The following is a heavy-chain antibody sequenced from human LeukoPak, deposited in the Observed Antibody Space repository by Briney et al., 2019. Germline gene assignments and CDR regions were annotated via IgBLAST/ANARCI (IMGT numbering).Heavy chain of an antibody. CDR1: GFTFSSYG. Sequence: GGSLRLSCAASGFTFSSYGMSWVRQAPGKGLEWVSAISGSGGSTNYADSVKGRFTISRDNSKNTLYLQMNSLRAEDTAVYYCANENCGGDCYSGYWGQGTLVTVSS. CDR2: ISGSGGST. D-gene: IGHD2-21*02. V-gene: IGHV3-23*01. CDR3: ANENCGGDCYSGY. J-gene: IGHJ4*02.